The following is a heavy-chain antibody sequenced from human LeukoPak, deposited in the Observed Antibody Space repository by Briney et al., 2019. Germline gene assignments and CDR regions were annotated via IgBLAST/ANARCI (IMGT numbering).Heavy chain of an antibody. J-gene: IGHJ4*02. CDR2: IKQDGNEK. V-gene: IGHV3-7*03. Sequence: PGGSLRLSCAASGFTFSSYWMSWVRQAPGKGLEWVANIKQDGNEKYYVDSVKGRFTISRDNSKNTLYLQMNSLRAEDTAVYYCAKVAIVVVNPEIDYWGQGTLVTVSS. CDR1: GFTFSSYW. CDR3: AKVAIVVVNPEIDY. D-gene: IGHD3-22*01.